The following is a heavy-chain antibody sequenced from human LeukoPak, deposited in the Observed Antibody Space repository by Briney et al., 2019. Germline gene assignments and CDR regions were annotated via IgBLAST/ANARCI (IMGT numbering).Heavy chain of an antibody. CDR3: AREPKYSYGVTDKHYYYMDV. D-gene: IGHD5-18*01. V-gene: IGHV1-69*01. Sequence: SVKVCCKASGGTFSSYAISWVRQAPGQGLEWMGGIIPIFGTANYAQKFQGRVTITADESTSTAYMELSSLRSEDTAVYYCAREPKYSYGVTDKHYYYMDVWGKGTTVTVSS. CDR2: IIPIFGTA. J-gene: IGHJ6*03. CDR1: GGTFSSYA.